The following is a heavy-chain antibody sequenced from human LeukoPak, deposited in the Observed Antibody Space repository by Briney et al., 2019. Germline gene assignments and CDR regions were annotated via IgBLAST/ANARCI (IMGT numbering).Heavy chain of an antibody. V-gene: IGHV3-30*02. Sequence: GGSLRLSCAASGFTFSSYGMHWVRQAPGRGLEWVAFIRYDGSNKYYADSVKGRFTISRDNSKNTLYLQMNSLRAEDTAVYYCAKERIRQVDYWGQGTLVTVSS. J-gene: IGHJ4*02. CDR2: IRYDGSNK. CDR1: GFTFSSYG. D-gene: IGHD2-15*01. CDR3: AKERIRQVDY.